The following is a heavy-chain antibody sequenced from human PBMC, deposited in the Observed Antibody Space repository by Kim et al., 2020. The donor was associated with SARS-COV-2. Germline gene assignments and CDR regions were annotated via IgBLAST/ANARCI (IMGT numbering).Heavy chain of an antibody. CDR3: AREGLSVDIVATTPYGMDV. CDR2: IYYSGST. Sequence: SETLSLTCTVSGGSVSSGSYYWSWIRQPPGKGLEWIGYIYYSGSTNYNPSLKSRVTISVDTSKNQFSLKLSSVTAADTAVYYCAREGLSVDIVATTPYGMDVCGQGTTVTVSS. J-gene: IGHJ6*02. V-gene: IGHV4-61*01. CDR1: GGSVSSGSYY. D-gene: IGHD5-12*01.